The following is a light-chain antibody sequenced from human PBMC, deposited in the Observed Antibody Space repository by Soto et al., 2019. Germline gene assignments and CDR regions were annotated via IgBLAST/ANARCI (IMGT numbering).Light chain of an antibody. CDR2: EGS. CDR3: XSYAGSSIHVV. V-gene: IGLV2-23*01. J-gene: IGLJ2*01. CDR1: SSDVGSYNL. Sequence: QSVLTXPXSVSGSPGQXITISCTGTSSDVGSYNLVSWYQQHPGKAPKLMIYEGSKRPSGVSNRFSGSKSGNXXXXXISGLQXXDEADYYXXSYAGSSIHVVFXXXXXXTVL.